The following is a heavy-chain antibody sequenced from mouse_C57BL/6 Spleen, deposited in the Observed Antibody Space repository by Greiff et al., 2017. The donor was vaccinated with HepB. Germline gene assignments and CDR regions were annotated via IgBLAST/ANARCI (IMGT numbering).Heavy chain of an antibody. D-gene: IGHD2-4*01. CDR1: GYTFTSYW. J-gene: IGHJ4*01. CDR2: IDPSDSYT. CDR3: ARWAYDDDVGDDYAMDD. V-gene: IGHV1-69*01. Sequence: VQLQQPGAELVMPGASVKLSCKASGYTFTSYWMHWVKQRPGQGLEWIGEIDPSDSYTNYNQKFKGKSTLTVDKSSSTAYMQLSSLTSEDSAVYYGARWAYDDDVGDDYAMDDWGQGTTVTVSS.